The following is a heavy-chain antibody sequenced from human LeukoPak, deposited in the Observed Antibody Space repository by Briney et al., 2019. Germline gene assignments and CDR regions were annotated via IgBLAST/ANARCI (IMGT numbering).Heavy chain of an antibody. D-gene: IGHD6-19*01. Sequence: PSETLSLTCTVSGGSISSYYWSWIRQPAGKGLEWIGRIYTSGSTNYNPSLKSRVTMSVGTSKNQFSLKLSSVTAADTAVYYCARDRTGYSSGWYGFAFDIWGQGTMVTVSS. V-gene: IGHV4-4*07. CDR2: IYTSGST. CDR3: ARDRTGYSSGWYGFAFDI. CDR1: GGSISSYY. J-gene: IGHJ3*02.